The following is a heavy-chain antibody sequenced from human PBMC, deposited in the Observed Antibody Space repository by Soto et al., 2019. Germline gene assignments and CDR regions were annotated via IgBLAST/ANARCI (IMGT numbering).Heavy chain of an antibody. J-gene: IGHJ3*02. V-gene: IGHV4-31*03. D-gene: IGHD4-17*01. Sequence: QVQLQESGPGLVKPSQTLSLTCSVSGGSISSDDYYWSWIRQHPGKGLEWIGYIAYTGSTYYNPSLQSRFTISIDTSRTQFSLKLSSVTAADTAVYYCARSPGGMTTVAPTIWGQGTMVIVSS. CDR1: GGSISSDDYY. CDR2: IAYTGST. CDR3: ARSPGGMTTVAPTI.